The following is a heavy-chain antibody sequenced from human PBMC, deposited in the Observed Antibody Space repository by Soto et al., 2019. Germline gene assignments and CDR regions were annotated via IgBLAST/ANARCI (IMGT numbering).Heavy chain of an antibody. Sequence: QVQLVQSGAEVKKPGSSVKVSCKASGGTFSSYTISWVRQAPGQGLEWMGRIIPILGIANYAQKFQGRVTITADKSTSTAYMELSSLRSEDTAVYYCAAGYCSSTSCLSMDVWGEGTTVTVSS. CDR2: IIPILGIA. J-gene: IGHJ6*04. V-gene: IGHV1-69*02. D-gene: IGHD2-2*01. CDR1: GGTFSSYT. CDR3: AAGYCSSTSCLSMDV.